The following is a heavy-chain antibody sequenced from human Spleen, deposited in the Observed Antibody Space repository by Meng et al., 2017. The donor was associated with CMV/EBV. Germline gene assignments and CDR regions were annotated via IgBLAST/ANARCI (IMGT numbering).Heavy chain of an antibody. CDR3: AKTLNGYGGEDS. J-gene: IGHJ4*02. V-gene: IGHV3-23*03. Sequence: GESLKISCAASGFTFSSYAMSWVRQAPGKGLEWVSVIYSGGSSTYYADSVKGRFTISRDNSKNTLYLQMNSLRAEDTAVYYCAKTLNGYGGEDSWGQGTLVTVSS. CDR2: IYSGGSST. D-gene: IGHD5-18*01. CDR1: GFTFSSYA.